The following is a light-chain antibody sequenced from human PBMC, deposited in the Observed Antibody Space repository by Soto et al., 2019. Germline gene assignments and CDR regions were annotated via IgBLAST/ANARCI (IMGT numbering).Light chain of an antibody. CDR1: SSDVGVYNY. V-gene: IGLV2-8*01. CDR3: ISYAGSSIWV. J-gene: IGLJ3*02. Sequence: QSVLNQPPSASGSPGQSVTISCTGTSSDVGVYNYVSWYQQHPGKAPKLMIYDVNKRPSGVPDRFSGSKSGNTASLTVSGLQAEDEADYYCISYAGSSIWVFGGGTKLTVL. CDR2: DVN.